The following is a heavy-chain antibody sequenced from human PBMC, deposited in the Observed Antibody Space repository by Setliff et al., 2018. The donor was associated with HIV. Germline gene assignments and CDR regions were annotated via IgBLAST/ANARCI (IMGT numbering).Heavy chain of an antibody. V-gene: IGHV4-59*01. J-gene: IGHJ3*02. CDR2: IYYTGTT. CDR3: ARDRPPSTVDMLGAFDR. CDR1: RGSISRYY. D-gene: IGHD4-17*01. Sequence: SETLSLTCTVSRGSISRYYWSWIRQPPGKGLEWIGYIYYTGTTKYNPSLKSRVTMSVDTSKNQLSLKLSSLTAAETAVYYFARDRPPSTVDMLGAFDRWGQGTMVTVSS.